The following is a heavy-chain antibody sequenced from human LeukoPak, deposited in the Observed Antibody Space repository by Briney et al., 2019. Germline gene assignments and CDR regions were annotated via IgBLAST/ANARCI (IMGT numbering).Heavy chain of an antibody. CDR3: ARGYYDSSGYLFDS. J-gene: IGHJ4*02. CDR1: GFTFSSYI. Sequence: GGSLRLSCAASGFTFSSYIMNWVRQAPGKGLEWVSYISSYSSTKYYADSVEGRFTISRDKAKSSLYLQMNSLRDEDTAVYYCARGYYDSSGYLFDSWGQGTLVTVSS. V-gene: IGHV3-48*02. CDR2: ISSYSSTK. D-gene: IGHD3-22*01.